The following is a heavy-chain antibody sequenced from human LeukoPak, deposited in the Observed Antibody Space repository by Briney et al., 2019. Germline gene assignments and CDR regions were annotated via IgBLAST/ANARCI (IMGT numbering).Heavy chain of an antibody. Sequence: PGGSLRLPCAASGFTFSNFWMDWVRQAPGKGLEWVANIKQDGSERYYVDSVKGRFTISRDNAKNSLYLQMNSLRAEDTAVYYCARDRDWYTFDSWGQGVLVTVSS. CDR2: IKQDGSER. V-gene: IGHV3-7*01. CDR3: ARDRDWYTFDS. CDR1: GFTFSNFW. J-gene: IGHJ4*02. D-gene: IGHD1-1*01.